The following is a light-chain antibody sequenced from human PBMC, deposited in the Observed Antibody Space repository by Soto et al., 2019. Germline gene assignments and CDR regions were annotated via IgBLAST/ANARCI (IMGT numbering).Light chain of an antibody. CDR3: VLYMGSGIWV. Sequence: QAVVTQEPSVSGSPGGTVTLTCALSSGSVSTSYYPSWYQQTPGQAPRTLIYSTNTRSSGVPDRFSGSILGNNAALTITGAQADDESDYYCVLYMGSGIWVFGGGTKLTVL. V-gene: IGLV8-61*01. CDR1: SGSVSTSYY. CDR2: STN. J-gene: IGLJ3*02.